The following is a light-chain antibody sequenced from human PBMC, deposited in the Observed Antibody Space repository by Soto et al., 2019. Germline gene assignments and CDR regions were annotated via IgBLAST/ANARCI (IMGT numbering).Light chain of an antibody. V-gene: IGLV2-18*02. CDR3: LSYTSSNSYV. CDR2: KVS. Sequence: QSALTQPPSVSGSPGQSVTISCTGTSSDVGSYNRVSWYQQPPGTAPKLMIYKVSNRPSGVPDRFSGSKSGNTASLTISGLEAGDEADYYCLSYTSSNSYVFGTGTKVTVL. J-gene: IGLJ1*01. CDR1: SSDVGSYNR.